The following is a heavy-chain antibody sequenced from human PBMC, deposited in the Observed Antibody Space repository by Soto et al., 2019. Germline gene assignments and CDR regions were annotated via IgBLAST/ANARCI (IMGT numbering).Heavy chain of an antibody. CDR1: GFTFSDYY. Sequence: QVQLVESGGGLVKPGGSLRLSCAASGFTFSDYYMSWIRQAPGKGLEWVSYISSSGSTIYYTDSVKGRFTISRDNAKNSLYLQMNSLRAEDTAVYYCARLGRAQWELLQDDAFDIWGQGTMVTVSS. D-gene: IGHD1-26*01. CDR2: ISSSGSTI. CDR3: ARLGRAQWELLQDDAFDI. V-gene: IGHV3-11*01. J-gene: IGHJ3*02.